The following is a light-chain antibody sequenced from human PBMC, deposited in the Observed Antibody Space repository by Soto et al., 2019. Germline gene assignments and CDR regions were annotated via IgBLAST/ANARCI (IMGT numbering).Light chain of an antibody. V-gene: IGKV3-15*01. CDR3: HQYYKWPLT. CDR1: QSVGRN. Sequence: EIVMTQSPATLSVSPGERVTLSCRASQSVGRNLAWYQQKPGQAPSLLIYDASTRATDIPARFSGSGCGTEFTLTISSLQSQDFAVYYCHQYYKWPLTFGGRTKVEI. CDR2: DAS. J-gene: IGKJ4*01.